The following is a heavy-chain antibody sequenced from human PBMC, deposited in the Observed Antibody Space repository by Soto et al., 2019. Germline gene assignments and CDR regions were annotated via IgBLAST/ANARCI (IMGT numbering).Heavy chain of an antibody. V-gene: IGHV3-11*01. J-gene: IGHJ6*02. D-gene: IGHD3-3*01. CDR1: GLTCGDCY. Sequence: GYLGPACAASGLTCGDCYMGWISQAPGKGLEWVSYIRSSGTTIYYADFVTGPFTISRDNAKKSLYLQMNSLRAEDTGVYYCARDRASYDFWSGYLYYYYGMDVWGQGTTVTVSS. CDR3: ARDRASYDFWSGYLYYYYGMDV. CDR2: IRSSGTTI.